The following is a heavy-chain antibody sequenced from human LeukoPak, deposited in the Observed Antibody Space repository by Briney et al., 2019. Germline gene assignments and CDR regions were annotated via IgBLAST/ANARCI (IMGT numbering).Heavy chain of an antibody. Sequence: GASVKVSCMASGYTFTTYGISWGRQAPGQGLEWRGWINPDSGGTNYAEKFQGRVTMTRDTSISTAYMELSRLRSDDTAVYYCGRAVYTSGYMDVWGKGTTVIVSS. CDR3: GRAVYTSGYMDV. D-gene: IGHD5/OR15-5a*01. CDR2: INPDSGGT. CDR1: GYTFTTYG. J-gene: IGHJ6*03. V-gene: IGHV1-2*02.